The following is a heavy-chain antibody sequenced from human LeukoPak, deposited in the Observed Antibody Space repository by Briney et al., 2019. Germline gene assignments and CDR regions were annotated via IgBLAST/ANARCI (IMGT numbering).Heavy chain of an antibody. CDR2: IYYSGGT. CDR3: ARGGPWGTGSYYFDY. J-gene: IGHJ4*02. D-gene: IGHD3/OR15-3a*01. Sequence: SETLSLTFTVSGGSISSYYWSWIRQPPGEGLEWIGYIYYSGGTSYNPSLKSRITISVDTSKNQFSLKLSSVTAADTAVYYCARGGPWGTGSYYFDYWGQGTLVTVSS. CDR1: GGSISSYY. V-gene: IGHV4-59*01.